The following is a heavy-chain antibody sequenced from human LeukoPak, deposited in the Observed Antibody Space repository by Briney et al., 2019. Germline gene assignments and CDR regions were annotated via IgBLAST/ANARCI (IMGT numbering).Heavy chain of an antibody. V-gene: IGHV4-30-4*08. CDR2: IYYSGST. CDR3: ARDGAGASHVLRFSDTGSYYMDV. D-gene: IGHD3-3*01. CDR1: GGSISSGDYY. J-gene: IGHJ6*03. Sequence: SQTLSLTCTVSGGSISSGDYYWSWIRQPPGKGLEWIGYIYYSGSTYYNPSLKSRVTISVDTSKNQFSLKLSSVTAADTAVYYCARDGAGASHVLRFSDTGSYYMDVWGKGTTVTVSS.